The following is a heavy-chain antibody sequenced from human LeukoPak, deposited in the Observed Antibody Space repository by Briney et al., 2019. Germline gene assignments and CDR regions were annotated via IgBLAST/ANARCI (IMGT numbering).Heavy chain of an antibody. CDR1: GGSISSGGYS. Sequence: SETLSLTCAVSGGSISSGGYSWSWIRQPPGKGLEWIGYIYHSGSTYYNPSLKSRVTKSEDRSKNQFSLRLSSVTAADTAVYYCARGKVATINWFDPWGQGTLVTVSS. J-gene: IGHJ5*02. CDR3: ARGKVATINWFDP. CDR2: IYHSGST. D-gene: IGHD5-24*01. V-gene: IGHV4-30-2*01.